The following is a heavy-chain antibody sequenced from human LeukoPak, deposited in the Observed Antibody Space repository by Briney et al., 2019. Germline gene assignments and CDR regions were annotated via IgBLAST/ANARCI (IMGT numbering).Heavy chain of an antibody. D-gene: IGHD3-22*01. CDR3: ARAHYYDSSGYYYKYYYGMDV. Sequence: SETLSLTCAVYGGSFSGYYWSWIRQPPGKGLEWIGEINHSGSTNYNPSLKSRVTISVDTSKNQFSLKLNSVTAADTAVYYCARAHYYDSSGYYYKYYYGMDVWGQGTTVTVSS. CDR2: INHSGST. V-gene: IGHV4-34*01. CDR1: GGSFSGYY. J-gene: IGHJ6*02.